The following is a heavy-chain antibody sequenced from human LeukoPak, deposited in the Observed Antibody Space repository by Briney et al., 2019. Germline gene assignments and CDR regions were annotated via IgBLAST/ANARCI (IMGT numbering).Heavy chain of an antibody. J-gene: IGHJ4*02. CDR1: GGSFSGYY. V-gene: IGHV4-34*01. Sequence: SETLSLTCAVYGGSFSGYYWSWIRQPPGKGLEWIGEINHSGSTNYNPSLKSRVTISVDTSKNQFSLKLSSMTAADTAVYYCAGGHYPLEYWGQGTLVTVSS. CDR2: INHSGST. D-gene: IGHD1-26*01. CDR3: AGGHYPLEY.